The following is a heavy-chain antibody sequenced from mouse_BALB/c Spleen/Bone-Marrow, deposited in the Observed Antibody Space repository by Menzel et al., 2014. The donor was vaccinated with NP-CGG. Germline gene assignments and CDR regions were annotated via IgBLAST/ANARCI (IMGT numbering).Heavy chain of an antibody. D-gene: IGHD1-1*01. CDR3: TRSPITTVVAETMDW. CDR1: GYTFTSCW. J-gene: IGHJ4*01. Sequence: LQQSGSELVRPGTSVKLSCKASGYTFTSCWMHWAKQRPGQGLEWIGNIYPFSGSSKYDEKFKSKATLTVDTSSSTAYMQFSSLTSEDSAVYYCTRSPITTVVAETMDWWGQGTSVTVSS. V-gene: IGHV1S22*01. CDR2: IYPFSGSS.